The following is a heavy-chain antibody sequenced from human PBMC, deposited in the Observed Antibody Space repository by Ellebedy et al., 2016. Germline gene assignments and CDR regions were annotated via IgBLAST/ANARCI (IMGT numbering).Heavy chain of an antibody. Sequence: GESLKISCAASGFTFSSYSMNWVRQAPGKGLEWVSYISSSSSTIYYADSVKGRFTISRDNAKNSLYLQMNSLRAEDTAVYYCARGRESYIVGAPGGYWGQGTLVTVSS. V-gene: IGHV3-48*01. CDR2: ISSSSSTI. CDR1: GFTFSSYS. D-gene: IGHD1-26*01. J-gene: IGHJ4*02. CDR3: ARGRESYIVGAPGGY.